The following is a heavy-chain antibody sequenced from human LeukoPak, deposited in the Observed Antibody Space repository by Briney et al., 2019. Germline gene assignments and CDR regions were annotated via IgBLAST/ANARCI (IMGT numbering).Heavy chain of an antibody. Sequence: GGSLRLSCAASGFTFSSYSMSWVRQAPGKGLEWVSSISSSSSYIYYADSVKGRFTISRDNAKNSLYLQMNSLRVEDKAVYYCASGLLWFGELSRAEYFQHWGQGTLVTLSS. CDR3: ASGLLWFGELSRAEYFQH. J-gene: IGHJ1*01. D-gene: IGHD3-10*01. CDR2: ISSSSSYI. CDR1: GFTFSSYS. V-gene: IGHV3-21*01.